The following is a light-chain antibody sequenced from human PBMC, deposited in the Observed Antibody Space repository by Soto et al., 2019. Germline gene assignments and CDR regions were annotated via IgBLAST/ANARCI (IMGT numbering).Light chain of an antibody. Sequence: DIHITQSPSSLSASVGDRVTITCQASQDISNYLNWYQQKPGKAPKLLIYDASNLETGVPSRFSGSGSGTDFTLTIDSLQPEDFATYYCQQTYRLPPTFGEGTKVDIK. CDR2: DAS. J-gene: IGKJ4*01. V-gene: IGKV1-33*01. CDR1: QDISNY. CDR3: QQTYRLPPT.